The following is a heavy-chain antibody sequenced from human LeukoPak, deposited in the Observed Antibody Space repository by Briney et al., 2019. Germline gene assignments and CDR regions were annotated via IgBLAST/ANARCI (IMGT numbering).Heavy chain of an antibody. CDR2: ISSGSSTI. Sequence: PGGSLRLSCAASGFTFSSYSMNWVRQAPGKGLEWVSYISSGSSTIYYADSVKGRLTISRDNGKNSLYLQMNSLRDEDTAVYYCARDESSDYGYRYSSPGYWGQGTLVTVSS. CDR1: GFTFSSYS. V-gene: IGHV3-48*02. CDR3: ARDESSDYGYRYSSPGY. D-gene: IGHD5-18*01. J-gene: IGHJ4*02.